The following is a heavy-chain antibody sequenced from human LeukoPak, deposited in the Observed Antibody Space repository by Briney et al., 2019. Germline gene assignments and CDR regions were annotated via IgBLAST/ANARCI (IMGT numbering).Heavy chain of an antibody. CDR1: GFTVSGNY. J-gene: IGHJ3*02. CDR3: ARVQCSGGRCNDAFDI. Sequence: GGSLRLSCAASGFTVSGNYMSWVRQAPGKGLEWVSIIYSGDSTYYADSVKGRFTISRDNSKNTLYLQMNSLRAEDTAVYYCARVQCSGGRCNDAFDIWGQGTMVTVSS. CDR2: IYSGDST. D-gene: IGHD2-15*01. V-gene: IGHV3-66*01.